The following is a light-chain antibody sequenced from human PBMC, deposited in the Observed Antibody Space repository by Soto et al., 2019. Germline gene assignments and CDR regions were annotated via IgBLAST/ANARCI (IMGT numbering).Light chain of an antibody. Sequence: QSALTQPASVSGSPGQAITISCTGTSSDVGGYNYVSWYQHHPGKAPKLMIYEVSNRPSGVSNRFSGSKFGNTASLTISGLQTEDEADYYCSSYTTNTIPVFGGGTKLTVL. CDR1: SSDVGGYNY. CDR3: SSYTTNTIPV. J-gene: IGLJ2*01. CDR2: EVS. V-gene: IGLV2-14*01.